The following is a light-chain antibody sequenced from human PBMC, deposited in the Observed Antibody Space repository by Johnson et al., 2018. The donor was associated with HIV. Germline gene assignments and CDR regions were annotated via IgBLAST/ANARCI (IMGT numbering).Light chain of an antibody. CDR1: NSNIGNNY. CDR2: ENN. Sequence: QSVLTQPHSVSAAPGQKVTISCSGSNSNIGNNYVSWYQQLPGTAPKLLIYENNKRPSGIPDRFSGSKSGTSATLGITGLQTGDEADYYCGTWDSSLSAEVFGTGTKVTVL. V-gene: IGLV1-51*02. J-gene: IGLJ1*01. CDR3: GTWDSSLSAEV.